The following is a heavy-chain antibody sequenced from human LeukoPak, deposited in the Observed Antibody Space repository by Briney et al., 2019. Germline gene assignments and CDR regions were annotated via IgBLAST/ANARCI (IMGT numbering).Heavy chain of an antibody. Sequence: PSETLSLTCTVSGGSISSSSYYWGWIRQPPGKGLEWIGSIYYSGSTYYNPSLKSRVTISVDTSKNQFSLKLSSVTAADTAVYYCARCVIAAAGTGWFDPWGQGTLVTVSS. CDR2: IYYSGST. D-gene: IGHD6-13*01. CDR3: ARCVIAAAGTGWFDP. CDR1: GGSISSSSYY. V-gene: IGHV4-39*01. J-gene: IGHJ5*02.